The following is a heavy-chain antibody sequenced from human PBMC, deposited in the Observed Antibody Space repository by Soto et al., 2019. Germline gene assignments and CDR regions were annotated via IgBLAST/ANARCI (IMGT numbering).Heavy chain of an antibody. CDR1: GYSISRGYY. J-gene: IGHJ4*02. V-gene: IGHV4-38-2*01. CDR3: DGDYGTIQNYFDY. CDR2: FYYSGGT. Sequence: SETLSLTCAVSGYSISRGYYWGWIRQPPGKGLEWIGSFYYSGGTSYNPSLRSRVTISVDTSRNQLSLQLSSVTAADTAVYYCDGDYGTIQNYFDYWGQGTLVTVSS. D-gene: IGHD4-17*01.